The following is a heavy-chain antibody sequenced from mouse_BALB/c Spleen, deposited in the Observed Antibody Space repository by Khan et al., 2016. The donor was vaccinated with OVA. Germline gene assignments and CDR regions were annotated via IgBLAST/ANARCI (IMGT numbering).Heavy chain of an antibody. D-gene: IGHD2-12*01. J-gene: IGHJ2*01. CDR3: ARSAI. CDR2: IVSYGGST. Sequence: EVELEESGGGIVQPGGSLKRSCAASRFSISSYGMSSFRQTLHKKLQLFATIVSYGGSTDYPDSLKRRFTISGDNSKNALYLQLRSLNSEDTAMYYWARSAIWGQGTTRTVSS. V-gene: IGHV5-6-3*01. CDR1: RFSISSYG.